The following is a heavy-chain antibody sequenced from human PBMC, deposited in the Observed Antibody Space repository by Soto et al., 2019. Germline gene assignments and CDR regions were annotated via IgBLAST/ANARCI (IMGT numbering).Heavy chain of an antibody. CDR3: ARAGTTVTTPFDY. J-gene: IGHJ4*02. Sequence: EVQLVESGGGLVKPGGSLRLSCAASGFTFSSYSMNWVRQAPGKGLEWVSSISSSSSYMYYADSVKGRFTISRDNAKNSLYLQMNGLRAEDTAVYYCARAGTTVTTPFDYWGQGTLVTVSS. CDR1: GFTFSSYS. V-gene: IGHV3-21*01. CDR2: ISSSSSYM. D-gene: IGHD4-17*01.